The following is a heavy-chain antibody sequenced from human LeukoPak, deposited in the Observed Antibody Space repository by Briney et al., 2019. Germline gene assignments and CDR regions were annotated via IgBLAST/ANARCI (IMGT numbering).Heavy chain of an antibody. D-gene: IGHD3-10*01. J-gene: IGHJ3*01. V-gene: IGHV4-59*08. CDR3: ASSEGTVDAFDL. CDR1: GGSISSYY. CDR2: IYYSGST. Sequence: SETLSLTCTVSGGSISSYYWSWIRQPPGKGLEWIGYIYYSGSTNYNPSLKSRVTISVDTSKNQFSLKLSSVTAADTAVYYCASSEGTVDAFDLWGQGTMVTVSS.